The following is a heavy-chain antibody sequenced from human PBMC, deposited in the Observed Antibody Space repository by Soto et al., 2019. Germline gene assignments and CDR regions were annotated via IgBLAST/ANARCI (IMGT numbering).Heavy chain of an antibody. CDR3: AGVAGSYYYGMDV. Sequence: QVQVQESGPGLVKPSGTLSLTCAVSGGAISSSEWWSWVRHRPGKGLECNGEIYHSGSTNYNASLMSGVSILVSKSKNQYSLKLSSVPGAATAVYYCAGVAGSYYYGMDVWGQGPTVTVSS. J-gene: IGHJ6*02. CDR1: GGAISSSEW. V-gene: IGHV4-4*02. D-gene: IGHD6-19*01. CDR2: IYHSGST.